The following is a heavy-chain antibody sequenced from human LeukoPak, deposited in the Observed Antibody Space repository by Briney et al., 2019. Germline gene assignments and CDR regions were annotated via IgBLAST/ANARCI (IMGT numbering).Heavy chain of an antibody. CDR3: VRRSRMVRGVIIRGNYYFDY. CDR1: GYTFTSYD. V-gene: IGHV1-8*01. CDR2: MNPNSGNT. Sequence: ASVKVSCKASGYTFTSYDINWVRQATGQGLEWMGWMNPNSGNTGYAQKFQGRVTMTRNTSISTAYMELSSLRSEDTAVYYCVRRSRMVRGVIIRGNYYFDYWGQGTLVTVSS. J-gene: IGHJ4*02. D-gene: IGHD3-10*01.